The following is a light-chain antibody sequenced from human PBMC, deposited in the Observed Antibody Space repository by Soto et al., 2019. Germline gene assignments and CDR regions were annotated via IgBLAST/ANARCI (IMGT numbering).Light chain of an antibody. CDR3: SSYVGGDFVV. CDR1: SSDVGGYNY. J-gene: IGLJ2*01. CDR2: EVS. Sequence: QSALTQPPSASGSPGQSVTISCTGTSSDVGGYNYVSWYQHHPGKVPKLMIYEVSKRPSGVPHRFSGSKSGNTASLTVSGLQAEDEADYYCSSYVGGDFVVFGGGTKVTVL. V-gene: IGLV2-8*01.